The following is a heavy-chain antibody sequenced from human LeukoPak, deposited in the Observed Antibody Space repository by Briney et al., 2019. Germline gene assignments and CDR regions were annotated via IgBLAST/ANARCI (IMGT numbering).Heavy chain of an antibody. D-gene: IGHD6-19*01. CDR1: GYTFTSYG. V-gene: IGHV1-18*01. J-gene: IGHJ4*02. Sequence: ASVKVSRKASGYTFTSYGISWVRQAPGQGLEWMGWISAYNGNTNYAQKLQGRVTMTTDTSTSTAYMELRSLRSDDTAVYYCARATPTTIAVAGTGYYFDYWGQGTLVTVSS. CDR2: ISAYNGNT. CDR3: ARATPTTIAVAGTGYYFDY.